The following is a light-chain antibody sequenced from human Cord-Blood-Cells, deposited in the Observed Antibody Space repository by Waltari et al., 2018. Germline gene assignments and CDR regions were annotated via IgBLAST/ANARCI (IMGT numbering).Light chain of an antibody. Sequence: SSVLTQPPSVSVAPGKTARITCGGNNIGSKSVHWYQQKPGQAPVLVVYDDRDRPSGIPERFSGSNSGNTATLTISRVEAGDEADYYCQVWDSSSDHWVFGGGTKLTVL. V-gene: IGLV3-21*03. CDR1: NIGSKS. CDR2: DDR. J-gene: IGLJ3*02. CDR3: QVWDSSSDHWV.